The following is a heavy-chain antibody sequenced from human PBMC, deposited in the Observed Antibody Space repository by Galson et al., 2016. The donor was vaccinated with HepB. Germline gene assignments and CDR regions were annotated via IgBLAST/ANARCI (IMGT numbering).Heavy chain of an antibody. CDR3: ARVTVGRYGPQGTFDG. Sequence: SETLSLTCGVSGASFSENYWSWIRQPPGKGLEWIGEINHRGSTNYNPSLKSRVTISVDTSKHQFSLKLTSATTEDTAVYFCARVTVGRYGPQGTFDGWGQGTLVTVS. D-gene: IGHD3-16*01. CDR2: INHRGST. V-gene: IGHV4-34*01. J-gene: IGHJ3*01. CDR1: GASFSENY.